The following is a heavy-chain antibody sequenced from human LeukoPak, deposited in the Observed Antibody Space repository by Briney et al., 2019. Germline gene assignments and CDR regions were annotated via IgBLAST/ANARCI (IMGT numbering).Heavy chain of an antibody. V-gene: IGHV3-23*01. CDR3: ARGAGYVRFDF. J-gene: IGHJ4*02. D-gene: IGHD5-18*01. Sequence: GGSLRLSCAASGFTFSTYAMTWVRQAPGKGLEWVSALNGRGDNTYYADSVKGRFTISRDNSRNTLYLQMGSLRAEDMAVYYCARGAGYVRFDFWGQGTLATVSS. CDR2: LNGRGDNT. CDR1: GFTFSTYA.